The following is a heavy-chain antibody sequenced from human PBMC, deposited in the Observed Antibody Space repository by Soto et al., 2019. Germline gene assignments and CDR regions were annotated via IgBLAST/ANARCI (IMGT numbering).Heavy chain of an antibody. CDR3: GRGRYTPILFVEWLSTAYYFDY. J-gene: IGHJ4*02. CDR2: IYYSGST. V-gene: IGHV4-59*12. CDR1: GGSISSYY. D-gene: IGHD3-3*01. Sequence: PSETLSLTCTVSGGSISSYYWSWIRQPPGKGLEWIGYIYYSGSTNYNPSLKSRVTISVDTSKNQFSLKLSSVTAAATAVYFCGRGRYTPILFVEWLSTAYYFDYWGQGTLVTVSS.